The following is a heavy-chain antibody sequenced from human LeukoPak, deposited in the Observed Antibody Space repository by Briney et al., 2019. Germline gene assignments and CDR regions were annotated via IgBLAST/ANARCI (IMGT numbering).Heavy chain of an antibody. CDR3: ARAVTIFGAVSWFDP. V-gene: IGHV4-59*11. Sequence: SETLSLTCIVSDGSISSHYWSWIRLPPGKGLEWIGYINYSGSTNFNPSLKSRVTMSVDTSKNQFSLRLNSVTAADSAVYYCARAVTIFGAVSWFDPWGQGTLVTVSS. CDR1: DGSISSHY. D-gene: IGHD3-3*01. CDR2: INYSGST. J-gene: IGHJ5*02.